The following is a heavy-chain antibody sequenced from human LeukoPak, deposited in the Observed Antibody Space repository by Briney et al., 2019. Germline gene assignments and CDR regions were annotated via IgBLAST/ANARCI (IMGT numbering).Heavy chain of an antibody. V-gene: IGHV3-23*01. Sequence: GGSLRLSCAASGINFTSHAMSWVRQAPGKGLEWVSLISGSGGHTFYGDSVKGRFTIPRDNSKDTFYLQMNSLRAEDTAVYYCAKGGAATMRDGYNYYYYYMEVWGRGTTVTVSS. CDR3: AKGGAATMRDGYNYYYYYMEV. CDR2: ISGSGGHT. CDR1: GINFTSHA. D-gene: IGHD5-24*01. J-gene: IGHJ6*03.